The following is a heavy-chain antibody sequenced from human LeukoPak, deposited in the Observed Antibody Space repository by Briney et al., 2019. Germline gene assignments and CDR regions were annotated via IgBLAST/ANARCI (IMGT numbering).Heavy chain of an antibody. Sequence: PGGSLRLSCAVSGFTFSSYSMSWVRQAPGKGLEWVSSISSSGTYKYYADSVKGRFTISRDNAKNSLYLQMNSLRAEDTAVYYCAKDNVAAAGRYFDYWGQGTLVTVSS. CDR1: GFTFSSYS. CDR2: ISSSGTYK. J-gene: IGHJ4*02. V-gene: IGHV3-21*01. D-gene: IGHD6-13*01. CDR3: AKDNVAAAGRYFDY.